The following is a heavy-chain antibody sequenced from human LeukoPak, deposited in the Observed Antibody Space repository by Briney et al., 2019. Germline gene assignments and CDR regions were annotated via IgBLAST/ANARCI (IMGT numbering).Heavy chain of an antibody. D-gene: IGHD4/OR15-4a*01. CDR1: GASISSYY. CDR3: ARGADY. V-gene: IGHV4-59*01. CDR2: IYYSGST. Sequence: SETLSLTCTVSGASISSYYRSWIRQPPGKGLEWIGYIYYSGSTNYNPSLKSRVTISVDTSKNQFSLKLSSVTAADTAVYYCARGADYWGQGTLVTVSS. J-gene: IGHJ4*02.